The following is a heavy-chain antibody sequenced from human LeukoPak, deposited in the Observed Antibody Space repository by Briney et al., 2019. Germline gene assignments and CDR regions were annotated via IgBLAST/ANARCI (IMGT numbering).Heavy chain of an antibody. CDR2: ISSSGSNI. J-gene: IGHJ4*02. V-gene: IGHV3-21*01. CDR1: NFTFSSYT. D-gene: IGHD4-17*01. Sequence: GGSLRLSCVVSNFTFSSYTLNWVRQAPGKGLEWLSSISSSGSNIYYADSVKGRFTISRDNAKTSLFLQMNSLRAEDSAVYYCATRVTTFLQWGQGTLVTVSS. CDR3: ATRVTTFLQ.